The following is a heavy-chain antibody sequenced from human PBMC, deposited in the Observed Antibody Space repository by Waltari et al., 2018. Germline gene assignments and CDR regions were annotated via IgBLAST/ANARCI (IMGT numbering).Heavy chain of an antibody. Sequence: QVQLVQSGAEVKKPGSSVKVSCKASGGTFSRYAISWVRQAPGQGLEWMGGSIPILGIANYAQKFRGRVTITADKSTSTVYMELTSLRSEDTAVYYCARIAQVPGDYGSDYWGQGTLVTVSS. D-gene: IGHD4-17*01. CDR2: SIPILGIA. CDR1: GGTFSRYA. V-gene: IGHV1-69*10. J-gene: IGHJ4*02. CDR3: ARIAQVPGDYGSDY.